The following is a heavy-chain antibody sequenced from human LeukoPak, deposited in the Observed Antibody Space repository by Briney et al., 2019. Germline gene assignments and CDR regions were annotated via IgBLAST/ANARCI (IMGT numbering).Heavy chain of an antibody. V-gene: IGHV1-69*05. CDR2: IIPIFGTA. CDR1: GGTFSSYA. J-gene: IGHJ4*02. Sequence: ASVKVSCKASGGTFSSYAISWVRQAPGQGLEWMGGIIPIFGTANYAQKFQGRVTITTDESTSTAYVELSSLRSEDTAVYYCATGLPTDYYDSSGYYGRPFDYWGQGTLVTVSS. D-gene: IGHD3-22*01. CDR3: ATGLPTDYYDSSGYYGRPFDY.